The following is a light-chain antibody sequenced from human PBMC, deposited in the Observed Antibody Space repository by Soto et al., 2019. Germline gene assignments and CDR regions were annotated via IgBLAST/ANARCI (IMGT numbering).Light chain of an antibody. CDR1: QAVNSW. CDR3: QQSNNHPIS. Sequence: DNQLTQSPSSISASEGDRVTITCRASQAVNSWLAWFQQKPGMAPKLVIYDVSSLQSGVPSRFSGSGSGTEFTLTISSLQPEDFATYYCQQSNNHPISFGQGTRLEIK. CDR2: DVS. J-gene: IGKJ5*01. V-gene: IGKV1-12*01.